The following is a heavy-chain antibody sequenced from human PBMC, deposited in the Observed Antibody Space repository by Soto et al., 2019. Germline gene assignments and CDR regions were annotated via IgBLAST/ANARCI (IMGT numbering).Heavy chain of an antibody. Sequence: GESLKISCAASGFTFSSYSMNWVRQAPGKGLEWVSSISSSSSYIYYADSVKGRFTISRDNAKNSLYLQMNSLRAEDTAVYYCVREKAYGSGSYYNAFDIWGQGTMVTVSS. CDR2: ISSSSSYI. J-gene: IGHJ3*02. V-gene: IGHV3-21*01. D-gene: IGHD3-10*01. CDR1: GFTFSSYS. CDR3: VREKAYGSGSYYNAFDI.